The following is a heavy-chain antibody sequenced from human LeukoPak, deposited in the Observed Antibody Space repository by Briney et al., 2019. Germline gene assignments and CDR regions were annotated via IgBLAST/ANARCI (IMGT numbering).Heavy chain of an antibody. J-gene: IGHJ4*02. CDR3: ARQEIAVADYYFDY. CDR2: IYPGDSDT. V-gene: IGHV5-51*01. CDR1: GFSFTNYW. D-gene: IGHD6-19*01. Sequence: GESLKISCRASGFSFTNYWIGWVRQLPGKGLEWMGIIYPGDSDTRYSTSFQGQVTISADKYISTSYLQWSSLKASVTAMYYCARQEIAVADYYFDYWGQGTLVTVSS.